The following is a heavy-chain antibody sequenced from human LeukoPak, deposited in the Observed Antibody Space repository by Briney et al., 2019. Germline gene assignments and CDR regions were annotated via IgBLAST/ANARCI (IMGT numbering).Heavy chain of an antibody. J-gene: IGHJ4*02. V-gene: IGHV1-2*02. Sequence: GASVKVSCKASGYTFTGYYMHWVRQAPGQGLEWMGWIKPNSGGTKYAQKFQGRVTMTRDTSISTAYMELSRLRSDDTAVYFCARVFRRQLPDYWGQGTLVTVSS. CDR1: GYTFTGYY. D-gene: IGHD3-10*01. CDR3: ARVFRRQLPDY. CDR2: IKPNSGGT.